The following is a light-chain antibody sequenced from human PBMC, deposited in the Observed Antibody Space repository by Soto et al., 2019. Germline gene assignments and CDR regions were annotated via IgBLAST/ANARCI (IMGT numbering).Light chain of an antibody. CDR2: DAS. CDR3: QQYNSYSQT. CDR1: QGIRND. Sequence: AIKMTQSPSSLSASVGDRVTITFRASQGIRNDLGWYQQKPGKAPKLLIYDASSLESGVPSRFSGSGSGTEFTLTISSLQPDDFATYYCQQYNSYSQTFGQGTKVDIK. J-gene: IGKJ1*01. V-gene: IGKV1-13*02.